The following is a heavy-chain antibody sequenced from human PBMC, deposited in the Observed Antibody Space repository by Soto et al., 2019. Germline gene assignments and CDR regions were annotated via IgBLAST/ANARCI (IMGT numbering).Heavy chain of an antibody. D-gene: IGHD3-10*01. CDR1: GFSLSTSGVG. V-gene: IGHV2-5*02. CDR2: IYCDDDK. Sequence: QITLKESGPTLVKPTQTLTLTCTFSGFSLSTSGVGVGWIRQPPGKALEWLALIYCDDDKRYSPAMKSRLTKTRDTSQNRVLLTLTNLDPIATATYYCANYNGAFGLSMDVWGQGTTVTVSS. J-gene: IGHJ6*02. CDR3: ANYNGAFGLSMDV.